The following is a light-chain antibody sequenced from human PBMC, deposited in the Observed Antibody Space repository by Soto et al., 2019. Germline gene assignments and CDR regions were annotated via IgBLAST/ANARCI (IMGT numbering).Light chain of an antibody. V-gene: IGKV3-20*01. Sequence: MVSTQSPGTLSLSPGEIATISCRARQNLISDYLAWYQQKPGQPPRLLIYGASRRATGIPDRFSGSGSGTDFTLSISSLEPEDSAVYYCQQYGRSPTWTFGQGTKVDIK. CDR1: QNLISDY. J-gene: IGKJ1*01. CDR3: QQYGRSPTWT. CDR2: GAS.